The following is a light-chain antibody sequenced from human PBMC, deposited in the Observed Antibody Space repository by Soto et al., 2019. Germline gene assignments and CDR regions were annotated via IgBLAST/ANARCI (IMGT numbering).Light chain of an antibody. CDR3: SSYTSSSTLV. J-gene: IGLJ1*01. Sequence: QSVLTQPASVSGSPGQSITISCTGTSSDVGGYKYVSWYQQHPGKAPKLMIYEVSNRPSGVSNRFSGSKSGNTASLTISGLQAEDEADCYCSSYTSSSTLVFGTGTKLTVL. CDR2: EVS. CDR1: SSDVGGYKY. V-gene: IGLV2-14*01.